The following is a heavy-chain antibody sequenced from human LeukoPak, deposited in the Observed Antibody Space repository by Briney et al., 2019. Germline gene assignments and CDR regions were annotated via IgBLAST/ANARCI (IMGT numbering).Heavy chain of an antibody. CDR3: ARDNWNYGSSMDV. V-gene: IGHV4-59*01. D-gene: IGHD1-7*01. J-gene: IGHJ6*02. Sequence: ESGPGLVKPSETLSLTCTVSGGSINSYYWSWIRQPPGKGLEWIGYIYYSGSTNYNPSLKSRVTISVDTSKNQFSLKLSSVTAADTAVYYCARDNWNYGSSMDVWGQGTTVAVSS. CDR2: IYYSGST. CDR1: GGSINSYY.